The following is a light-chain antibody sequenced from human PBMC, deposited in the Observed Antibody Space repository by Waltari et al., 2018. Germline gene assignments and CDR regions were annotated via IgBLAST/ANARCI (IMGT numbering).Light chain of an antibody. V-gene: IGKV1-13*02. J-gene: IGKJ5*01. Sequence: AIQLTHPPSSLSASVGDRVTITCRASQGINSSLAWYQQKPGKAPKLLIYDASSLESGVPSRFSGSGYGTDFTLTISSLQPEDFATYYCQQFKSFLITFGQGTRLEIK. CDR3: QQFKSFLIT. CDR2: DAS. CDR1: QGINSS.